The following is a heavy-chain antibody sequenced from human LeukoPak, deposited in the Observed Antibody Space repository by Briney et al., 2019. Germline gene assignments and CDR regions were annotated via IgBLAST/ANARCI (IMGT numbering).Heavy chain of an antibody. CDR3: ARSLTIFGVVTD. CDR2: IYYSGST. J-gene: IGHJ4*02. D-gene: IGHD3-3*01. Sequence: SRTLSLTCTVSGGSISSGDYYWSWIRQPPGKGLEWIGYIYYSGSTYYNPSLKSRVTISVDTSKNQFSLKLSSVTAADTAVYYCARSLTIFGVVTDWGQGTLVTVSS. CDR1: GGSISSGDYY. V-gene: IGHV4-30-4*08.